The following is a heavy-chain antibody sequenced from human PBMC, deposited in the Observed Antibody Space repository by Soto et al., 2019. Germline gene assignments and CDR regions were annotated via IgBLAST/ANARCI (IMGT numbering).Heavy chain of an antibody. Sequence: QVQLQQSGPRLVKPSETLSLTCTVSSGPDRSHNWGWIRQPPGRGLEWIGYVYYTGDTAYNPSLRGSGTISADTSPDHISLTLNSVAAADPAVYYCVRQGIDYLHGLVDVGGQGATVSVSS. J-gene: IGHJ6*02. V-gene: IGHV4-59*08. CDR1: SGPDRSHN. D-gene: IGHD4-17*01. CDR2: VYYTGDT. CDR3: VRQGIDYLHGLVDV.